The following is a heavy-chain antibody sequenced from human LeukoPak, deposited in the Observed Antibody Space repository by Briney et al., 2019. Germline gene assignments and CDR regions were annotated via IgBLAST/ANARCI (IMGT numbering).Heavy chain of an antibody. CDR2: ISYDGSNK. V-gene: IGHV3-30-3*01. D-gene: IGHD5-18*01. J-gene: IGHJ4*02. CDR3: ARDGAIQLWPNFDY. Sequence: GGSLRLSCAASGFTFSNYAMHWVRQAPGKGLEWVAVISYDGSNKYYADSVKGRFTISRDNSKNTLYLQMNSLRAEDTAVYYCARDGAIQLWPNFDYWGQGTLVTVSS. CDR1: GFTFSNYA.